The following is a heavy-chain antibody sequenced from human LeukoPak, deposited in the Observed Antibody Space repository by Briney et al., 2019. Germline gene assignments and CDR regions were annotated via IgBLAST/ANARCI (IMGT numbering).Heavy chain of an antibody. D-gene: IGHD6-6*01. CDR1: GGSISSYY. CDR3: ARGGGSSPADAFDI. J-gene: IGHJ3*02. CDR2: IYTSGST. V-gene: IGHV4-4*09. Sequence: SETLSLTCTVSGGSISSYYWSWIRQPPGKGLEWIGYIYTSGSTNYNPSLKSRVTISVDTSKNQFSLKLSSVTAADTAVYYCARGGGSSPADAFDIWGQGTMVTVSS.